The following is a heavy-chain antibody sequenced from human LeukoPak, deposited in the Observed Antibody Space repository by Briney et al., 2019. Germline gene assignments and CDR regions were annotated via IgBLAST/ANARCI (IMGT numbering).Heavy chain of an antibody. D-gene: IGHD3-3*01. J-gene: IGHJ3*02. CDR1: GGSISSGGYS. Sequence: SETLSLTCAVSGGSISSGGYSWSWIRRPPGKGLEWIGYIYHSGSTYYNPSLKSRVTISVDRSKNQFSLKLSSVTAADTAVYYCARGGTYYDFWSGPPRDAFDIWGQGTMVTVSS. CDR3: ARGGTYYDFWSGPPRDAFDI. V-gene: IGHV4-30-2*01. CDR2: IYHSGST.